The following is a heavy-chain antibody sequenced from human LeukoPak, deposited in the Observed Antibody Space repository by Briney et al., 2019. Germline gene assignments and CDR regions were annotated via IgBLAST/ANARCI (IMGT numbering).Heavy chain of an antibody. CDR1: GGSISSSSYY. CDR2: IYYSGST. CDR3: ARGYYDSSAYFQH. V-gene: IGHV4-39*01. J-gene: IGHJ1*01. Sequence: SETLSLTCTVSGGSISSSSYYWGWIRQPPGKGLEWIGSIYYSGSTCYNPSLKSRVTISVDTSKNQFSLKLSSVTAADTAVYYCARGYYDSSAYFQHWGQGTLVTVSS. D-gene: IGHD3-22*01.